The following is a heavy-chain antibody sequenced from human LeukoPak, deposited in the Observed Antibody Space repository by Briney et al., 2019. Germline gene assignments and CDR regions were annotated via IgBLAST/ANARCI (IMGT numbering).Heavy chain of an antibody. CDR1: GFTFSSYA. V-gene: IGHV3-23*01. D-gene: IGHD3-22*01. CDR2: ISGSGGST. Sequence: GGSLRLSCAASGFTFSSYAMTWVRQAPGKGLDWVSPISGSGGSTYYADSVKGRFTISRDNSKNTLYLQMNSLRAEDTAVYYCAKDLHPNYYDSSGYLFIDYWGQGTLVTVSS. CDR3: AKDLHPNYYDSSGYLFIDY. J-gene: IGHJ4*02.